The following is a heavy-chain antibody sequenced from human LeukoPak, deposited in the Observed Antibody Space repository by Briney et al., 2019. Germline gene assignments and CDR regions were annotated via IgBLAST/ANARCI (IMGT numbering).Heavy chain of an antibody. CDR1: GGSFSGYY. CDR2: INHSGST. CDR3: ARVTIFGVVIISFDY. V-gene: IGHV4-34*01. J-gene: IGHJ4*02. Sequence: KPSETLSLTCAVYGGSFSGYYWSWIRQPPGKGLEWIGEINHSGSTNYNPSLKSRVTISVDTSKNQFSLELSSVTAADTAVYYCARVTIFGVVIISFDYWGQGTLVTVSS. D-gene: IGHD3-3*01.